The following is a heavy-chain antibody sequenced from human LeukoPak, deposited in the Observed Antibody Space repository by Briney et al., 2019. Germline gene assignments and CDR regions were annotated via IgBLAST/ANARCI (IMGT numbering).Heavy chain of an antibody. CDR1: GGSISSYY. CDR3: TRMGAAAMYFDY. V-gene: IGHV4-59*01. D-gene: IGHD6-13*01. CDR2: IYYSGTT. Sequence: SETLSLTCTVSGGSISSYYWSWIRQPPGKGLEWIGYIYYSGTTNYNPSLKSRVTIAVDTSKNQFSLKSSSVTAADTAVYCCTRMGAAAMYFDYWGQGTLVTVSS. J-gene: IGHJ4*02.